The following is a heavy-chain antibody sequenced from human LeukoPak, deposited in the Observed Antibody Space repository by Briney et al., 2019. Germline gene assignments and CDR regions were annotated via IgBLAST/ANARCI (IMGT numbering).Heavy chain of an antibody. V-gene: IGHV3-23*01. Sequence: GGSLRLSCAASGFTFSTYAMSWVRQAPGKGLEWVSIISTVGGSTYYADSVKGRFTISRDNSKNTLYLQMDSLRAEDTAVYFCARLTGTTKKDDYWGQGTLVTVSS. CDR2: ISTVGGST. CDR3: ARLTGTTKKDDY. D-gene: IGHD1-14*01. CDR1: GFTFSTYA. J-gene: IGHJ4*02.